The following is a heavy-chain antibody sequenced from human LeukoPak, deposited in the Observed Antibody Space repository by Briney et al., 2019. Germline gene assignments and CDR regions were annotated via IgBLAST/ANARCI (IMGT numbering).Heavy chain of an antibody. Sequence: GGSLRLSCTASGSTFSNHYMSWVRQAPGKGLEWVANIKQEGSLKNYVDSVKGRFTISRDNAKNSLYLQMNSLTAEDTAVYFCVKEEWGGYVEYWGQGTLVTVSS. D-gene: IGHD3-3*01. CDR3: VKEEWGGYVEY. CDR2: IKQEGSLK. J-gene: IGHJ4*02. V-gene: IGHV3-7*01. CDR1: GSTFSNHY.